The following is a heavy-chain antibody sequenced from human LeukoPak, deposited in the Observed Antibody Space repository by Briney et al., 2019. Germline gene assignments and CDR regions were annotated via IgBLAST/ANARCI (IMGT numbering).Heavy chain of an antibody. CDR3: AKDRYYYYDSSGYYSDC. Sequence: PGGSLRLSCAASGFTLCSNAMSSVRQAPRRGLECVSPIRGSGGSTYYADSVKGRFTISRDNSKNTLYLQMNSLRAEDTAVYYCAKDRYYYYDSSGYYSDCWGQGTLVTVSS. D-gene: IGHD3-22*01. CDR2: IRGSGGST. CDR1: GFTLCSNA. V-gene: IGHV3-23*01. J-gene: IGHJ4*02.